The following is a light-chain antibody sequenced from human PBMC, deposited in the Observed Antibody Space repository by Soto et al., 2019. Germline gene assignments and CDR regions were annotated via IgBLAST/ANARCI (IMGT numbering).Light chain of an antibody. CDR1: QSVSSSY. CDR3: QQYGSSPRT. Sequence: EIVLTQSPGTLSLSPGERATLSCMASQSVSSSYLAWYQQKPGQAPRLRIYGASSRATGIPDRFSGSGSGTEFALTLSRLEPEDFAVYYCQQYGSSPRTFGGGTKVEIK. CDR2: GAS. J-gene: IGKJ4*01. V-gene: IGKV3-20*01.